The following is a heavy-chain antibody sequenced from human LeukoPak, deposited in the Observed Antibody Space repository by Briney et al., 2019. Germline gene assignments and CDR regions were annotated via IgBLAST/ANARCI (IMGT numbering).Heavy chain of an antibody. J-gene: IGHJ4*02. CDR2: INEDGSNK. CDR1: GFSFSNHY. D-gene: IGHD6-19*01. Sequence: GGSLRLSCTASGFSFSNHYMRWIRQAPGKGLEWVANINEDGSNKWHLGSVKGRFTVSRDNARNSLYLQMNSLRVEDTAVYYCTRVIVAVPGYFDYFDFWGQGVLSPSPQ. CDR3: TRVIVAVPGYFDYFDF. V-gene: IGHV3-7*01.